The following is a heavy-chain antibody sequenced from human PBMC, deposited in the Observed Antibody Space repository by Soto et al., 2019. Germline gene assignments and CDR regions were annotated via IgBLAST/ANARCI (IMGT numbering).Heavy chain of an antibody. CDR1: GFTFTNYW. D-gene: IGHD2-15*01. V-gene: IGHV3-74*01. CDR3: TTVVEY. J-gene: IGHJ4*02. CDR2: IDGVGTGT. Sequence: EVQLVQSGGDSVQPGGYLRLSCAASGFTFTNYWMHWVRQVPGKGLVWVSRIDGVGTGTSYSDSVRGRFTISRDNADNMLYLQMNRLRAEDTAVYDCTTVVEYWGQGILVTVSS.